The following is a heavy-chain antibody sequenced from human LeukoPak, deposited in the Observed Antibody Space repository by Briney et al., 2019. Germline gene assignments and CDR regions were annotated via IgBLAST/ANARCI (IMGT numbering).Heavy chain of an antibody. CDR2: TYYRSKWYN. V-gene: IGHV6-1*01. CDR1: GDSVSSKNGA. CDR3: ARDFGTTGWHTFDY. J-gene: IGHJ4*02. D-gene: IGHD6-19*01. Sequence: SQTLSLTCVVSGDSVSSKNGAWNWIRQSPSRGLEWLGRTYYRSKWYNDYAESMEGRMTISQDTSKNQYSLHLNSVTPDDTAAYYCARDFGTTGWHTFDYWGQGTLVTVSS.